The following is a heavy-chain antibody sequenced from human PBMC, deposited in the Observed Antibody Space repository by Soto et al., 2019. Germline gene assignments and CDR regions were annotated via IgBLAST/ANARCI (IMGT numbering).Heavy chain of an antibody. CDR1: GFTFSSYG. J-gene: IGHJ6*02. Sequence: GGSLRLSCAASGFTFSSYGMHWVRQAPGKGLEWVAVIWYDGSNKYYADSVKGRFTISRDNSKNTLYLQMNSLRAEDTAAYYCARDGPDYVWGSYRSYYYYGMDVWGQGTTVTVSS. CDR2: IWYDGSNK. D-gene: IGHD3-16*02. V-gene: IGHV3-33*01. CDR3: ARDGPDYVWGSYRSYYYYGMDV.